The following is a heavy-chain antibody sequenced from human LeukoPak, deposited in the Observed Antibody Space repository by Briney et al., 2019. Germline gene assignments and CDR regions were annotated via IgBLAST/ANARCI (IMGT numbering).Heavy chain of an antibody. D-gene: IGHD1-26*01. CDR3: ARFLVGASYYYYGMDV. J-gene: IGHJ6*02. V-gene: IGHV3-66*02. Sequence: GGSLRLSCAASGFTVSNNYMSWVRQAPGKGLEWVSVIYSGGSTYYADSVKGRFTISRDNSKNTLYLQMNSLRAEDTAVYYCARFLVGASYYYYGMDVWGQGTTVTVSS. CDR2: IYSGGST. CDR1: GFTVSNNY.